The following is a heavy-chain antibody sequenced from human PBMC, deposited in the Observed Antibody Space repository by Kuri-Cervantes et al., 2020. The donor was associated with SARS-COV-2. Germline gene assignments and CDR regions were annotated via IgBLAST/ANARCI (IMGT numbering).Heavy chain of an antibody. J-gene: IGHJ4*02. CDR2: ISGSGGST. V-gene: IGHV3-23*01. Sequence: GESLKISCVASGFTFSNYAMSWVRQAPGKGLEWVSGISGSGGSTYYADSVKGRFTISRDNSKNTLYLQMNSLRAEDTAVYYCAKAPPTYYFDYWGQGTLVTVSS. CDR1: GFTFSNYA. CDR3: AKAPPTYYFDY.